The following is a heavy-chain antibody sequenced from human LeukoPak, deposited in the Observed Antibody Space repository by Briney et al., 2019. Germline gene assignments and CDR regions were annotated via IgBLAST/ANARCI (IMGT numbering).Heavy chain of an antibody. Sequence: ASVKVSCKASGYTFTGYYMHWARQAPGQGLEWMGWINPNSGGTNYAQKFQGRVTMTRDTSISTAYMDLSRLRSDDTAVYYCARDTNPSVDDAFDIWGQGTMVTVSS. J-gene: IGHJ3*02. V-gene: IGHV1-2*02. CDR1: GYTFTGYY. D-gene: IGHD6-6*01. CDR3: ARDTNPSVDDAFDI. CDR2: INPNSGGT.